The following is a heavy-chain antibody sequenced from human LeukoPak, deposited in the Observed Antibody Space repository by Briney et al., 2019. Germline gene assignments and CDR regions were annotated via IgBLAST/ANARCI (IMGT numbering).Heavy chain of an antibody. Sequence: GGSLRLSCAASGFTFDDYAMHWVRQAPGKGLEWVSLISWDGGSTYYADSVKGRFTISRDNSKNSLYLQMNSLRAEDTALYYCAKVKGDYYDSSGYLDYWGQGTLVTVSS. D-gene: IGHD3-22*01. CDR3: AKVKGDYYDSSGYLDY. J-gene: IGHJ4*02. CDR1: GFTFDDYA. V-gene: IGHV3-43D*03. CDR2: ISWDGGST.